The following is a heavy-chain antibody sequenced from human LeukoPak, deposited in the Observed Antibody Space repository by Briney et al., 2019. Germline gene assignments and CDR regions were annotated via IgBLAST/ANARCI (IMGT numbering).Heavy chain of an antibody. CDR3: ARCPYDSTGYYSVPSHLDY. Sequence: GGSLRLSCAASGFTFSTYWMTWVRQAPGKGLEWVANIKQNGSAKYYVDSLRGRFSISRDNVKNSLFLKMNSLSAEDTAVYYCARCPYDSTGYYSVPSHLDYWGQGTLVTVSS. CDR2: IKQNGSAK. J-gene: IGHJ4*02. V-gene: IGHV3-7*01. CDR1: GFTFSTYW. D-gene: IGHD3-22*01.